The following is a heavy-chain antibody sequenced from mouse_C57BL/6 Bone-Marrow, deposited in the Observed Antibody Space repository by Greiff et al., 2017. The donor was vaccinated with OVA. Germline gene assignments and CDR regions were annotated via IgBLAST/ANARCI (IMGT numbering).Heavy chain of an antibody. J-gene: IGHJ4*01. V-gene: IGHV1-80*01. CDR1: GYAFSSYW. CDR2: IYPGDGDT. Sequence: QVQLKQSGAELVKPGASVKISCKASGYAFSSYWMNWVKQRPGKGLEWIGQIYPGDGDTNYNGTFKGKATLTADKSSSTAYMQLSSLTSEDSAVYVCARKWLLRDYAMDYWGQGPSVTVSS. CDR3: ARKWLLRDYAMDY. D-gene: IGHD2-3*01.